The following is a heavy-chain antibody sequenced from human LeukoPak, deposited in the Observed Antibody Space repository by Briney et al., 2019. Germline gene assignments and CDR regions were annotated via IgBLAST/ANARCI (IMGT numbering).Heavy chain of an antibody. CDR3: ARLAGDSVGYFDY. CDR2: IYPGDSDT. J-gene: IGHJ4*02. CDR1: GYSFTSYW. V-gene: IGHV5-51*01. D-gene: IGHD6-19*01. Sequence: GESLKISCKGSGYSFTSYWIGWVRQMPGKGLEWMGIIYPGDSDTRYSPPFQGQVTISADKSISPAYLQWRSLNDSDTAMYYCARLAGDSVGYFDYWGQGTLVTVS.